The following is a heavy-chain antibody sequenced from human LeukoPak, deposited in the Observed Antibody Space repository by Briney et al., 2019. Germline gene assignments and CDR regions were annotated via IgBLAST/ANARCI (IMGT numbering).Heavy chain of an antibody. CDR1: GGSFSGYY. CDR3: ARGSSFDY. J-gene: IGHJ4*02. V-gene: IGHV4-34*01. Sequence: SETLSLTCAVYGGSFSGYYWSWIRQPPGKGLEWIGEINHSGSTHYNPSLKSRVTISVDTSKNQFSLKLSSVTAADTAVYYCARGSSFDYWGQGTLVTVSS. CDR2: INHSGST.